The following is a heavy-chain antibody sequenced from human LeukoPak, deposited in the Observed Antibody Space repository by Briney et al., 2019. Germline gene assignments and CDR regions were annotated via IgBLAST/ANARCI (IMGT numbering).Heavy chain of an antibody. CDR2: IYYYGST. CDR3: ARLSSSSYSSYFDY. V-gene: IGHV3-53*04. Sequence: GGSLRLSCVASGFTVSSTYMSWVRQAPGKGLEWVSVIYYYGSTYYADSVKGRFTISRHSSKNTLYLQMNSLRAEDTAVYYCARLSSSSYSSYFDYWGQGTLVTVSA. J-gene: IGHJ4*02. D-gene: IGHD3-22*01. CDR1: GFTVSSTY.